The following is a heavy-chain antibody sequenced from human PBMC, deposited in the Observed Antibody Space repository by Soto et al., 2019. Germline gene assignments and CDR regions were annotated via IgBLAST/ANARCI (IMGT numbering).Heavy chain of an antibody. CDR1: GFTVGDYS. J-gene: IGHJ4*02. CDR2: IRNNIYDETT. Sequence: GSMWLSCTAAGFTVGDYSIDWVRQVHKGGLEWLGFIRNNIYDETTEYAAPVKGRIIISKDDSKSMAYLQRDSLKTEDTGVYYCTRGRDGYNPYYFVYWGQGTLVTVSS. V-gene: IGHV3-49*04. CDR3: TRGRDGYNPYYFVY. D-gene: IGHD5-12*01.